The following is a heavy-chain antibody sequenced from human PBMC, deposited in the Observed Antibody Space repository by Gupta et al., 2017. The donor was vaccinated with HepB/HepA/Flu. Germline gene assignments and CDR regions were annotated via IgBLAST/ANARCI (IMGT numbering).Heavy chain of an antibody. J-gene: IGHJ4*02. V-gene: IGHV3-30*18. CDR2: ISYDGSNK. D-gene: IGHD4-23*01. CDR3: ANEDYDGNSAAH. CDR1: GFTFSDFG. Sequence: QVQLVESGGGVVQPGRSLRLSCAASGFTFSDFGMHWVRQTPGKGLEWVAVISYDGSNKYYRDSVKGQFTISRDNSKNTVYLQMNSLRAEDTAMYYCANEDYDGNSAAHWGQGTLVTVSS.